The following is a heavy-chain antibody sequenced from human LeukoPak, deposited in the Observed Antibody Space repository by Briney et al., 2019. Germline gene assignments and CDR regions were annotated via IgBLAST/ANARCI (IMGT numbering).Heavy chain of an antibody. CDR2: INYSGST. Sequence: SETLSLTCTVSGGSFTGSSYFWGWIRQPPGKGLEWIGSINYSGSTYYNPSLKSRVTISVDTSKSQFSLKLSSVTAADTAVYYCAGQYYDFWSGYWYYWGQGTLVTVSS. V-gene: IGHV4-39*01. CDR3: AGQYYDFWSGYWYY. J-gene: IGHJ4*02. CDR1: GGSFTGSSYF. D-gene: IGHD3-3*01.